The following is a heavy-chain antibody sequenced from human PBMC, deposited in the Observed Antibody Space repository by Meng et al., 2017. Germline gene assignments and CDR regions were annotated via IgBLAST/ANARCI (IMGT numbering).Heavy chain of an antibody. CDR1: GFTFSTYN. Sequence: GLPVEAGGGVVPPGRSLRLSGAASGFTFSTYNMHWVRQAPGKGLVWVSRINDDGSSTTYTDSVRGRFTISRDNAKNTLYLQMNSLRAEDTAVYYCARDLNWVVWDYWGQGTLVTVSS. V-gene: IGHV3-74*01. J-gene: IGHJ4*02. CDR2: INDDGSST. D-gene: IGHD3/OR15-3a*01. CDR3: ARDLNWVVWDY.